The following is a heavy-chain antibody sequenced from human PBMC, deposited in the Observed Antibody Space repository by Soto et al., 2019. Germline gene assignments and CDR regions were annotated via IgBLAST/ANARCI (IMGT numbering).Heavy chain of an antibody. D-gene: IGHD3-10*01. Sequence: PVEPLKISCXGSLYSFTSYWICWVLQLPCKFLEWMGIIYPGDSDTRYSPSFQGQVTISADKSISTAYLQWSSLKASDTAMYYCARHEGYYGSPAAGLFDYWGQGTLVTVSS. CDR1: LYSFTSYW. J-gene: IGHJ4*02. CDR2: IYPGDSDT. V-gene: IGHV5-51*01. CDR3: ARHEGYYGSPAAGLFDY.